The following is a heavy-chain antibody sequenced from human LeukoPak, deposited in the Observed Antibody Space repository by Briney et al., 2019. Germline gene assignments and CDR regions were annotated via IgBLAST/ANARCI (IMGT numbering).Heavy chain of an antibody. Sequence: PGGSLRLSCAASGFTFSDYYMSWIRQAPGKGLEWVSGISLDGATTYYAGSVEGRFTISRDNSKNTLYLQMNSLRADDTAVYYCVKDHGWLLYSWGQGTLVTVSS. CDR2: ISLDGATT. V-gene: IGHV3-23*01. CDR3: VKDHGWLLYS. D-gene: IGHD3-9*01. J-gene: IGHJ4*02. CDR1: GFTFSDYY.